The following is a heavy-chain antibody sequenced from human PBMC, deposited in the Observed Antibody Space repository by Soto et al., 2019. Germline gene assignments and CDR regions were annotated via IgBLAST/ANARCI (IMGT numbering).Heavy chain of an antibody. CDR2: ISAYNGNT. J-gene: IGHJ4*02. Sequence: ASVKVSCKGSGYTLSSYGICWVGQAPGQGLEWMGWISAYNGNTNYAQKLQGRVTMTTDTSTSTAYMELRSLRSDDTAVYYCATDLDYDILTGYRTFDYWGQGTLVTVSS. V-gene: IGHV1-18*01. CDR1: GYTLSSYG. CDR3: ATDLDYDILTGYRTFDY. D-gene: IGHD3-9*01.